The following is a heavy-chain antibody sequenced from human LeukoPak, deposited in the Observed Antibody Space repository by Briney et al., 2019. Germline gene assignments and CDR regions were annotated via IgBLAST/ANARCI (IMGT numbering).Heavy chain of an antibody. CDR1: GGTFSSYA. V-gene: IGHV1-69*13. Sequence: SVKVSCKASGGTFSSYAISWVRQAPGQGLEWMGGIIPIFGTANYAQKFQGRVTITADESTSTAYMELSSRRSEDTAVYYCARGDLPAALPEYFQHWGQGTLVTVSS. J-gene: IGHJ1*01. CDR3: ARGDLPAALPEYFQH. CDR2: IIPIFGTA. D-gene: IGHD2-2*01.